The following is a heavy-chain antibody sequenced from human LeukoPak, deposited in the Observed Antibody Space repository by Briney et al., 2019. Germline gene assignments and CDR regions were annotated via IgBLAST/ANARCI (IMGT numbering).Heavy chain of an antibody. CDR1: GFTFCSYA. CDR2: ISYDGSNK. D-gene: IGHD6-19*01. CDR3: ARRVAVAVDY. J-gene: IGHJ4*02. Sequence: GGSLRLSCAASGFTFCSYAMHWVRQAPGKGLEWVAVISYDGSNKYYADSVKGRFTISRDNSKNTLYLQMNSLRAEDTAVYYCARRVAVAVDYWGQGTLVTVSS. V-gene: IGHV3-30-3*01.